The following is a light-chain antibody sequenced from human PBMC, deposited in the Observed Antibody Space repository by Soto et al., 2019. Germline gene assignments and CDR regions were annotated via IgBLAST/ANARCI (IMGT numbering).Light chain of an antibody. J-gene: IGLJ1*01. CDR2: DVT. CDR1: SSDVGGYKY. CDR3: SSYTSSSSYV. V-gene: IGLV2-14*01. Sequence: QSALTQPASVSGSPGQSITISCTGTSSDVGGYKYVSWYQQHPDKAPKLIIYDVTNRPSGISNRFSGSKSGNTASLTISGLQAKDEADYYCSSYTSSSSYVFGTGTKVTVL.